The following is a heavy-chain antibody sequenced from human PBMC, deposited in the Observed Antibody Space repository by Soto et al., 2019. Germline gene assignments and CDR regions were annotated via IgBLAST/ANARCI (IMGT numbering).Heavy chain of an antibody. Sequence: GGSLRLSCAASGFTFSNYWMSWVRQATGKGLEWVANVKQDGSEKYYVDSVKGRFTISRDNAKNSLYLQMNSLRAEDTAVYYCARDPTVAASDYWGQGTLVNVSA. D-gene: IGHD6-13*01. J-gene: IGHJ4*02. CDR3: ARDPTVAASDY. V-gene: IGHV3-7*01. CDR2: VKQDGSEK. CDR1: GFTFSNYW.